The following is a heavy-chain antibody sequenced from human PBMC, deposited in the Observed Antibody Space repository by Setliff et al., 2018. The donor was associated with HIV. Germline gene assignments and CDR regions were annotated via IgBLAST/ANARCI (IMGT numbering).Heavy chain of an antibody. CDR3: ARDRALRCSQSPSFNYFDV. D-gene: IGHD2-15*01. CDR2: IYSTGHS. Sequence: PSETLSLTCLVFGYSITNGNYSAWIRQSPGKGLEWIGSIYSTGHSYSNPSHRSRLTMSVDTAKNRFSLKLISVTAADTAVYYCARDRALRCSQSPSFNYFDVWGQGALVTVSS. V-gene: IGHV4-38-2*02. J-gene: IGHJ4*02. CDR1: GYSITNGNY.